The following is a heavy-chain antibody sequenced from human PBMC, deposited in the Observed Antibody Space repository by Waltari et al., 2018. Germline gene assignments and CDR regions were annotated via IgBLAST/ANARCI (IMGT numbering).Heavy chain of an antibody. D-gene: IGHD3-9*01. CDR1: GYTFPGHF. V-gene: IGHV1-2*02. Sequence: QVQLEQPGAEVETPGASVKVPCKDSGYTFPGHFIHWGRQAPGQGLEWMGWINPKSGATNYAQKFLGRVTMTRTTSISTAYMELSRLTSDDTAIYYCARDFSDILTGPADYWGQGTLVTVSS. J-gene: IGHJ4*02. CDR2: INPKSGAT. CDR3: ARDFSDILTGPADY.